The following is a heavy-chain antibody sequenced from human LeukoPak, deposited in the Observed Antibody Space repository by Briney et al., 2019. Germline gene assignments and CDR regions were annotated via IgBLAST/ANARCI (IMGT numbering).Heavy chain of an antibody. Sequence: SETLPLTCTVSGGSISSSSYYWGWIRQPPGKGLEWIGSIYYSGSTYYNPSLKSRVTISVDTSKNQFSLKLSSVTAADTAVYYCARPGVDTAMAYYFDYWGQGTLVTVSS. D-gene: IGHD5-18*01. CDR3: ARPGVDTAMAYYFDY. CDR2: IYYSGST. CDR1: GGSISSSSYY. J-gene: IGHJ4*02. V-gene: IGHV4-39*01.